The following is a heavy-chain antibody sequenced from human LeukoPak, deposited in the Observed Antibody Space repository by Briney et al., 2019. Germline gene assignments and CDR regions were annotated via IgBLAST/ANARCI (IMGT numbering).Heavy chain of an antibody. D-gene: IGHD1-26*01. CDR1: GFTFSNYA. J-gene: IGHJ4*02. CDR3: VRGATPGDY. V-gene: IGHV3-7*04. CDR2: IKQDGSEK. Sequence: GGSLRLSCAASGFTFSNYAMSWVRQAPGKGLEWVANIKQDGSEKYYVDSVKGRFTISRDNAKKSLYLQMNNLRAEDTAVYYCVRGATPGDYWGQGTLVTVSS.